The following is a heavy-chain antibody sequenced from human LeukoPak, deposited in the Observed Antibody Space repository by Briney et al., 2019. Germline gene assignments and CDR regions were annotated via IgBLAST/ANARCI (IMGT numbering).Heavy chain of an antibody. CDR3: ARGGGWSYYYYYMDV. D-gene: IGHD6-19*01. V-gene: IGHV1-2*02. Sequence: ASVTVSFKASVYTFTDYYMHWVRQAPGQGLAWMGWINPNSGGTNYAQKFQGRVTMTRDTSISTAYMELSRLRSDDTAVYYCARGGGWSYYYYYMDVWGKGTTVTVSS. CDR2: INPNSGGT. CDR1: VYTFTDYY. J-gene: IGHJ6*03.